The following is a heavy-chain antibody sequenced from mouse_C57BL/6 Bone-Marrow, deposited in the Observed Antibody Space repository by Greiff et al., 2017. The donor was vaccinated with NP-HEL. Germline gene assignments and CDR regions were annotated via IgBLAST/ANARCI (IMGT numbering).Heavy chain of an antibody. J-gene: IGHJ2*01. V-gene: IGHV1-26*01. D-gene: IGHD1-1*01. CDR2: INPNNGGT. CDR1: GYTFTDYY. CDR3: ARGTYGSSSYYFDY. Sequence: VQLQQSGPELVKPGASVKISCKASGYTFTDYYMNWVKQSHGKSLEWIGDINPNNGGTSYNQKFKGKATLTVDKSSSTAYMELRSLTSEDSAVYYCARGTYGSSSYYFDYWGQGTTLTVSS.